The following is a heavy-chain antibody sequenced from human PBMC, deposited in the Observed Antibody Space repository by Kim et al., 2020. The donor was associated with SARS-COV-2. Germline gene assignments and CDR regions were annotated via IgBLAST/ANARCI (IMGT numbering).Heavy chain of an antibody. V-gene: IGHV3-30*01. J-gene: IGHJ4*02. CDR3: ATEFLRYSYFDY. D-gene: IGHD2-15*01. Sequence: YYADSVKGRFTISRDNSKNTLYLQMNSLRAEDTAVYYCATEFLRYSYFDYWGQGTLVTVSS.